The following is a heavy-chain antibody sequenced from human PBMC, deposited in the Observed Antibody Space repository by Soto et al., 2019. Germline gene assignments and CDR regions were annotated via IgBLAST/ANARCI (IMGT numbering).Heavy chain of an antibody. D-gene: IGHD6-13*01. CDR1: GYTFTSYY. CDR2: INPSGGGT. CDR3: ARDGEAAAGFAYYGMAV. V-gene: IGHV1-46*01. J-gene: IGHJ6*02. Sequence: QVQLVQSGAEVKKPGASVKVSCEASGYTFTSYYMYWVRQAPGQGLEWMGIINPSGGGTSYAQKFGDRVIMTRDPSTCTVDMELSSLRSEDTAVYYCARDGEAAAGFAYYGMAVWGQGTTVTVSS.